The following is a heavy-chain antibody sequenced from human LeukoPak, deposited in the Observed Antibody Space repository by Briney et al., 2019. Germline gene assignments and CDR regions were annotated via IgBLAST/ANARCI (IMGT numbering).Heavy chain of an antibody. CDR3: AKDYIAVSGYNPPYDY. D-gene: IGHD6-19*01. CDR1: GFTFSTYG. Sequence: GGSLRLSCAASGFTFSTYGMHWVRQAPGKGLEWVAVVSYDGNKKYNADSVKGRFTISRDNSKNTLYLQLSSLRAEDTAVYYCAKDYIAVSGYNPPYDYWGQGTLVTVSS. V-gene: IGHV3-30*18. CDR2: VSYDGNKK. J-gene: IGHJ4*02.